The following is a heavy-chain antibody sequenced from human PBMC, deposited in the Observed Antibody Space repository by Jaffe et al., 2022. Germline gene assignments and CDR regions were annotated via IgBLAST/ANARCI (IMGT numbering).Heavy chain of an antibody. CDR2: IYYSGST. CDR3: ARVTVVPAAMHFDYYYYMDV. V-gene: IGHV4-59*01. CDR1: GGSISSYY. Sequence: QVQLQESGPGLVKPSETLSLTCTVSGGSISSYYWSWIRQPPGKGLEWIGYIYYSGSTNYNPSLKSRVTISVDTSKNQFSLKLSSVTAADTAVYYCARVTVVPAAMHFDYYYYMDVWGKGTTVTVSS. J-gene: IGHJ6*03. D-gene: IGHD2-2*01.